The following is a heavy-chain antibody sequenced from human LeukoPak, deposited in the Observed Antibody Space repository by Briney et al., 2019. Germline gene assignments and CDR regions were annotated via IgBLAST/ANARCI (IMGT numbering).Heavy chain of an antibody. Sequence: KPSETLSLTCAVYGGSFSGYYWSWIRQPPGKGLEWIGEINHSGSTNYNPSLKSRVTLSVDTSKNQFSLKLSSVTAADTAVYYCARDCSGGSCKAGFYYWGQGTLVTVSS. J-gene: IGHJ4*02. D-gene: IGHD2-15*01. CDR2: INHSGST. CDR1: GGSFSGYY. CDR3: ARDCSGGSCKAGFYY. V-gene: IGHV4-34*01.